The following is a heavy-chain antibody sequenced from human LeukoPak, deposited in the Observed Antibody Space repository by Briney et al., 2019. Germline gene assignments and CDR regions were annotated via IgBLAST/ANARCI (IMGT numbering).Heavy chain of an antibody. CDR2: ISSSSSTI. V-gene: IGHV3-48*04. J-gene: IGHJ4*02. CDR3: ARSEKQWLVLIGGY. D-gene: IGHD6-19*01. Sequence: GGSLRLSCAASGFTFSSYWMNWARQAPGKGLEWVSYISSSSSTIYYADSVKGRFTISRDNAKNSLYLQMNSLRAEDTAVYYCARSEKQWLVLIGGYWGQGTLVTVSS. CDR1: GFTFSSYW.